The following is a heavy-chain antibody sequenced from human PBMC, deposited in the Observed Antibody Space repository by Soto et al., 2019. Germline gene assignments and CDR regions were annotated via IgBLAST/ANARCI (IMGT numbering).Heavy chain of an antibody. CDR2: IYTSGST. CDR1: GGSISSYY. V-gene: IGHV4-4*07. J-gene: IGHJ4*02. CDR3: ARGTLWFGELLYIDY. D-gene: IGHD3-10*01. Sequence: EPLSLTCTVSGGSISSYYWSWIRQPAGKGLEWIGRIYTSGSTNYNPSLKSRVTMSVDTSKNQFSLKLGSVTAADTAVYYCARGTLWFGELLYIDYWGQGTLVTVSS.